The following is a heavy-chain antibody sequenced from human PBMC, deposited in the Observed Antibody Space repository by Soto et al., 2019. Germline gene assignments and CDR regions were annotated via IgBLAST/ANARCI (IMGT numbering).Heavy chain of an antibody. D-gene: IGHD6-19*01. CDR2: IYYSGST. J-gene: IGHJ4*02. CDR1: GGSISSYY. Sequence: PSETLSLTCTVSGGSISSYYWSWIRQPPGKGLEWIGYIYYSGSTNYNPSLKSRVTISVDTSKNQFSLKLSSVTAADTAVYYCAAVSYSSVIDYWGQGTLVIVSS. CDR3: AAVSYSSVIDY. V-gene: IGHV4-59*01.